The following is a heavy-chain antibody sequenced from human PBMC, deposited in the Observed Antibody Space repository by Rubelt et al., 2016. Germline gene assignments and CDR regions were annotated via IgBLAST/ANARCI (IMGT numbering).Heavy chain of an antibody. V-gene: IGHV3-48*04. CDR1: GFTFGGYS. D-gene: IGHD3-10*01. CDR3: ARGETSYYGSGTHWYFDL. Sequence: VRPGGSLRLSCAASGFTFGGYSMNWLRQAPGKGLEWVSYISSSCSLIYYADSVKGRFTISRDNAKDTMYLQMNSLRAEDTAVYYCARGETSYYGSGTHWYFDLWGRGTLVTVSS. J-gene: IGHJ2*01. CDR2: ISSSCSLI.